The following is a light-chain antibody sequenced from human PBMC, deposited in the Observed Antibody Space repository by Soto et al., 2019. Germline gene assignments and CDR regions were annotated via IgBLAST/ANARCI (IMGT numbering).Light chain of an antibody. J-gene: IGKJ2*01. CDR3: MQTAHWPYT. CDR2: KVF. CDR1: QSLVYADGNTY. V-gene: IGKV2-30*01. Sequence: DVVMTQSPLSLPVTLGQSASISCTSSQSLVYADGNTYLNWLQQRPGQSPRRLIYKVFNRDSGVPDRFSGSASGVEFTLTISRVEAKHIGVAYCMQTAHWPYTFGRGTKVDIK.